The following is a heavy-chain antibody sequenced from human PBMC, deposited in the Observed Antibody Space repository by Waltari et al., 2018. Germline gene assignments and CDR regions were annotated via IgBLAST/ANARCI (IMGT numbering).Heavy chain of an antibody. CDR3: ARGQAATDNWFDP. V-gene: IGHV4-59*01. CDR1: GGSISTYY. J-gene: IGHJ5*02. D-gene: IGHD2-15*01. CDR2: IYYSGST. Sequence: QVQLQESGPGLVKPSETLSLTCTVSGGSISTYYWSWIRQPPGKGLEWIGYIYYSGSTNYNHSVKSRVTISVDTSKNQFSLKLSSVTAADTAVYYCARGQAATDNWFDPWGQGTLVTVSS.